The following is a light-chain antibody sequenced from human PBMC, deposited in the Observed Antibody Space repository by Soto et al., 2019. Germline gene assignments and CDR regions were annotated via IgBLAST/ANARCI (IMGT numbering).Light chain of an antibody. CDR2: DVS. J-gene: IGLJ2*01. V-gene: IGLV2-11*01. CDR3: CSLAGSNTVI. CDR1: SSDVGAYNY. Sequence: QSVLTQPPSVSGSPRQSVSISCTGTSSDVGAYNYVSWYQQHPGEAPKLMIYDVSRRPSGVPDRFSGSKSGNTASLTISGLQAEDEADYYCCSLAGSNTVIFGGGTKVTVL.